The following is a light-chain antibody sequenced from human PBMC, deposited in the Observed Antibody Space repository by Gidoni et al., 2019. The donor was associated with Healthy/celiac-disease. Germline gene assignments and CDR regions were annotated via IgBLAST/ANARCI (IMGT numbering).Light chain of an antibody. J-gene: IGKJ4*01. Sequence: EIVLTQSPATLSLSPGERATLSCRASQSVSSYLAWYQQKPGQAPRLLIDDASNRATCIPARFSGSGSGTDFPLTISSLVPEDFAVYYCQQRSNWPPLTFGGGTKVEIK. CDR3: QQRSNWPPLT. CDR2: DAS. V-gene: IGKV3-11*01. CDR1: QSVSSY.